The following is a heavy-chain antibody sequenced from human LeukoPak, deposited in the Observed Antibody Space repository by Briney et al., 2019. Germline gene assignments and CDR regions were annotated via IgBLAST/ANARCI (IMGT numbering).Heavy chain of an antibody. D-gene: IGHD2-15*01. CDR2: IYHSGGT. V-gene: IGHV4-38-2*01. CDR1: GYSISSGYY. Sequence: PSETLSLTCAVSGYSISSGYYWGWIRQPPGKGLEWIGSIYHSGGTYYNPSLKSRVTISVDTSKNQFSLNLSSVTAADTAVYYCARLTYCSGGTCFGLDFDYWGQGTLVTVSS. J-gene: IGHJ4*02. CDR3: ARLTYCSGGTCFGLDFDY.